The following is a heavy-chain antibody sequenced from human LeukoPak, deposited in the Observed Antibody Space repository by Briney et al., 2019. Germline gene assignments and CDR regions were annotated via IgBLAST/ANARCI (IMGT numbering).Heavy chain of an antibody. CDR1: GFTFSSYA. CDR3: AKVFPYYDSSGRYFDY. Sequence: GGSLRLSCAASGFTFSSYAMSWVRQAPGRGLEWVSTISGSGGTTYYADSVKGRFTISRDNSKNTLYLQMNSLRAEDTAVYYCAKVFPYYDSSGRYFDYWGQGTLVTVSS. D-gene: IGHD3-22*01. V-gene: IGHV3-23*01. J-gene: IGHJ4*02. CDR2: ISGSGGTT.